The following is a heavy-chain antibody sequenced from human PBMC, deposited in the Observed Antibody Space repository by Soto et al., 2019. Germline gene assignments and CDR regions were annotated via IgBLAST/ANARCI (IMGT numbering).Heavy chain of an antibody. D-gene: IGHD3-22*01. CDR1: GFTFGDYA. Sequence: GGSLRLSCTASGFTFGDYAMSWVRQAPGEGLEWVGFIRSKAYGGTTEYAASVKGRFTISRDDSKSIAYLQMNSLKTEDTAVYYCTRDMGQYDSSGYGTDYWGQGTLVTVSS. CDR2: IRSKAYGGTT. CDR3: TRDMGQYDSSGYGTDY. V-gene: IGHV3-49*04. J-gene: IGHJ4*02.